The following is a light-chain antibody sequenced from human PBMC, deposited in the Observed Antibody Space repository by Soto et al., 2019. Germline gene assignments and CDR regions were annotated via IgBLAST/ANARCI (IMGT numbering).Light chain of an antibody. CDR1: SSDVGGYNY. CDR3: SSYTSSSTWV. CDR2: EVS. J-gene: IGLJ3*02. Sequence: QSALTQPASVSGSPGQSITISCTGTSSDVGGYNYVSWYQQHPGKAPKLMIYEVSNRPSGVSNRFSGSKSGNTAPLPISGLQAEDEADYYFSSYTSSSTWVFGGGTKLTVL. V-gene: IGLV2-14*01.